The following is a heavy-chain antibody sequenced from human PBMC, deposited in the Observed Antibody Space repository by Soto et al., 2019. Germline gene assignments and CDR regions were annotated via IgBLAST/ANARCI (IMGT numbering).Heavy chain of an antibody. D-gene: IGHD2-2*02. CDR1: GFSLYTRGVG. CDR2: LYWDNTR. Sequence: QITLKESRPTLVKPTQTLTLTCSFSGFSLYTRGVGVGWVRQPPGKALEWLALLYWDNTRRYSPCLKNSLTIAKGTSENQVVLTMTNMEPEDTGTYYCARYTTDTYFDVWGKGTTVTVSS. J-gene: IGHJ6*04. CDR3: ARYTTDTYFDV. V-gene: IGHV2-5*02.